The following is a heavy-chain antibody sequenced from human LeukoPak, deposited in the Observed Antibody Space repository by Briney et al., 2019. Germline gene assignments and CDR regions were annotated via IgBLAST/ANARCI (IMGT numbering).Heavy chain of an antibody. CDR2: AGWAGGTT. V-gene: IGHV3-43*01. CDR3: AKELDTMFFDY. D-gene: IGHD5-18*01. J-gene: IGHJ4*02. Sequence: GGSLRLSCATSGFNFDRYTIHWVRQAPGKGLEWVSLAGWAGGTTYYSDSVRGRFTISRDSGKNSVYLQMNSLTTDDTAFYFCAKELDTMFFDYWGQGALVTVSS. CDR1: GFNFDRYT.